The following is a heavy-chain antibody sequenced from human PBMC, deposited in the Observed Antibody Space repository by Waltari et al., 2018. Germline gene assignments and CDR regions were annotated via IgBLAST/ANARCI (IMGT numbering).Heavy chain of an antibody. V-gene: IGHV4-39*01. D-gene: IGHD2-15*01. CDR3: ARLPISLGVGSVFDI. Sequence: QMQLQESGPGLVKPSEPLSLTCTVSGCSISSSTYYWGWIRQPPGKGLELIGNIYYSGSTYYKPSLKSRLTISVDTSKNQFSLNLRSVTAADTAVYYCARLPISLGVGSVFDIWGQGTMVTVSS. CDR1: GCSISSSTYY. J-gene: IGHJ3*02. CDR2: IYYSGST.